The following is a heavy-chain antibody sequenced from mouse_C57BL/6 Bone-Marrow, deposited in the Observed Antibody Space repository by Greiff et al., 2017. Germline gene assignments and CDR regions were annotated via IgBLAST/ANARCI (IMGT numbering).Heavy chain of an antibody. J-gene: IGHJ2*01. Sequence: VQLQQSGAELVRPGASVKLSCTASGFNIKAYYMHWVKQRPEQGLEWIGRIDPGDGDTEYAPKFQGKATMTADTSSNTAYLQLSSLTPEDTAVYYWTTTPGGDYWGEGTTRTGSS. CDR3: TTTPGGDY. V-gene: IGHV14-1*01. CDR2: IDPGDGDT. CDR1: GFNIKAYY.